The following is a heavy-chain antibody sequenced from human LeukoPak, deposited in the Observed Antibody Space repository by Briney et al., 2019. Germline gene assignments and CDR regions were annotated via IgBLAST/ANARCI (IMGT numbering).Heavy chain of an antibody. CDR1: GGSISSYY. Sequence: SETLSLTCTVSGGSISSYYWSWIRQPPGKGLEWIGYIYYSGSTNYNPSLKSRVTMSVDTSKNQFSLKLSSVTAADTAVYYCASGPSIKDAFDIWGQGTMVTVSS. J-gene: IGHJ3*02. CDR3: ASGPSIKDAFDI. CDR2: IYYSGST. D-gene: IGHD1-14*01. V-gene: IGHV4-59*12.